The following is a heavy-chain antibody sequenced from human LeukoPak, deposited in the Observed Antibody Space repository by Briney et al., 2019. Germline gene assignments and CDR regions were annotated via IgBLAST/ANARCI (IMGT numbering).Heavy chain of an antibody. CDR1: GFTVSDNY. CDR3: ATGYSNGWQPRYFDY. D-gene: IGHD6-19*01. V-gene: IGHV3-66*01. CDR2: IYSGGST. J-gene: IGHJ4*02. Sequence: PGGSLRLSCAASGFTVSDNYMSWVRQAPGKGLEWVSVIYSGGSTNYADSVKGRFTISRDNSKNTLYLQMNSLRAEDTAVYYCATGYSNGWQPRYFDYWGQGTLVTVSS.